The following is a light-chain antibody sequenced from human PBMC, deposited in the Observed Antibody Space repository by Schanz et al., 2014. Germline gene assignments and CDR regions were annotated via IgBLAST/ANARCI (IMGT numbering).Light chain of an antibody. CDR2: DVS. CDR3: CSYAGSSTLV. J-gene: IGLJ3*02. Sequence: QSALTQPASVSGSPGQSVTISCTGTSSDVGGYNYVSWYQLHPGKAPKLMIYDVSKRPSGVPDRFSGSKSGNTASLTVSGLQAEDEADYYCCSYAGSSTLVFGGGTKLTVL. V-gene: IGLV2-11*01. CDR1: SSDVGGYNY.